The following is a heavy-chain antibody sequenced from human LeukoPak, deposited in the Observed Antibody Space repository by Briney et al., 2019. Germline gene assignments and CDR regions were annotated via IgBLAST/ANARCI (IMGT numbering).Heavy chain of an antibody. J-gene: IGHJ4*02. V-gene: IGHV3-23*01. D-gene: IGHD3-3*01. CDR2: ISGSGGST. CDR3: AKLDIRNYDFWSGYFAY. CDR1: GFTFSSYA. Sequence: GGSLRLSCAASGFTFSSYAMSWVRQAPGKGLEWVSAISGSGGSTYYADSVKGRFTISRDNSKNTLYLQMNSLRAEDTAVYYCAKLDIRNYDFWSGYFAYWGQGTLVTVSS.